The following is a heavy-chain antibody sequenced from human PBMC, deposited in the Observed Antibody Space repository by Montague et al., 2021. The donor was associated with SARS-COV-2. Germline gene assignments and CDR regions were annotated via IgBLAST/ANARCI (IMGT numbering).Heavy chain of an antibody. CDR2: IYYSGST. J-gene: IGHJ5*02. CDR1: GGSISSSSYY. V-gene: IGHV4-39*01. CDR3: ARQGDQLLLEYWFDP. D-gene: IGHD2-2*01. Sequence: SETLSLTCTVSGGSISSSSYYWGWIRQPPGKGLEWIGRIYYSGSTYYNPSLKSRVTISVDTSKNQSSLKLSSVTAADTAVYYCARQGDQLLLEYWFDPWGQGTLVTVSS.